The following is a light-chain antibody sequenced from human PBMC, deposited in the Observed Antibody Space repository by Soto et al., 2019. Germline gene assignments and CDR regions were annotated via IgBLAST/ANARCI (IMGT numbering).Light chain of an antibody. Sequence: QSVLTQPPSVSGAPGQGITISCTGTRSNLGAGYDVHWYQQLPGAAPKLLIYANNKRPSGVLDRFSGSKSGTSASLAITGLQAEDEADYYCAAWHDSLSGVIFGGGTKLTVL. V-gene: IGLV1-40*01. CDR3: AAWHDSLSGVI. J-gene: IGLJ2*01. CDR2: ANN. CDR1: RSNLGAGYD.